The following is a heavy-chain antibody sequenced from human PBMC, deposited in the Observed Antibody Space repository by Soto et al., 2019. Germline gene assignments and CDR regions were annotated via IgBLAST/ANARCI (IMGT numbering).Heavy chain of an antibody. V-gene: IGHV1-69*06. CDR1: GGTFSSYA. CDR3: ARDSYSGYDGTYGMDV. J-gene: IGHJ6*02. CDR2: IIPIFGTA. Sequence: SVKFSCEASGGTFSSYAIRWVRQAPGQGLEWMGGIIPIFGTANYAQKFQGRVTITADKSTSTAYMELSSLRSEDTAVYYCARDSYSGYDGTYGMDVWGQGTTVTVSS. D-gene: IGHD5-12*01.